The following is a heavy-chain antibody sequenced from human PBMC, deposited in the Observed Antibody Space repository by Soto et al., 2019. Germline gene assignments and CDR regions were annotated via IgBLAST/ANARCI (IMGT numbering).Heavy chain of an antibody. V-gene: IGHV4-39*01. D-gene: IGHD3-16*01. CDR3: ARHVGNYVDWAFEL. CDR1: GGSVNSENYY. J-gene: IGHJ4*02. CDR2: IISTGRT. Sequence: QLQLQESGPGLVKPSETLSLICTVSGGSVNSENYYWVWIRQPPGKGLEWISSIISTGRTYYNPSLKSRVTMALDTSMNHFSLILSAVMVAETAVYYCARHVGNYVDWAFELWGPGNLVTVSS.